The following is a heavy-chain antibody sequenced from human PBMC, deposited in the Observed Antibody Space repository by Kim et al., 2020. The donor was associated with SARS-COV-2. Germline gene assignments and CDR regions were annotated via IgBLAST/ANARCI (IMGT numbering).Heavy chain of an antibody. CDR2: IWYDGSNK. CDR1: GFTFSSYG. CDR3: ARGPDSSSWNYDY. D-gene: IGHD6-13*01. V-gene: IGHV3-33*01. J-gene: IGHJ4*02. Sequence: GGSLRLSCAASGFTFSSYGMHWVRQAPGKGLEWVAVIWYDGSNKYYADSVKGRFTISRDNSKNTLYLQMNSLRAEDTAVYYCARGPDSSSWNYDYWGQGTLVTVSS.